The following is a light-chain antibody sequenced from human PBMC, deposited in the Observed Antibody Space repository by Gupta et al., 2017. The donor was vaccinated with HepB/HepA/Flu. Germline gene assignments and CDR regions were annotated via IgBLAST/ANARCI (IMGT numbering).Light chain of an antibody. V-gene: IGLV3-19*01. CDR2: GKN. CDR3: NSRDSSGNHVV. CDR1: RLRSYY. J-gene: IGLJ2*01. Sequence: SSELTQDPAVSVALGQTVRITCQGDRLRSYYASWYQQKPGQAPVLVIYGKNNRPSGIPDRFSGSSAGNTASLTITGAQAEDEADYYCNSRDSSGNHVVFGGGTKLTGL.